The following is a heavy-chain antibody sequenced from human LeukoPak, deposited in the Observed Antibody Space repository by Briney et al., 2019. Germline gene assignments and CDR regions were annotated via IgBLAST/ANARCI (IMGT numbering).Heavy chain of an antibody. CDR1: GYTFSDYY. D-gene: IGHD2-21*02. V-gene: IGHV1-2*02. CDR3: SRGAPTKPMTVTGFDS. J-gene: IGHJ4*02. CDR2: VNPNSGGT. Sequence: ASVTVSCKASGYTFSDYYMHWVRQAPGQGLEWMGWVNPNSGGTNYAQKFQGRFTMTRDTSINTAYMEVSGLRSDDTAVSYCSRGAPTKPMTVTGFDSGGKGTLAAVS.